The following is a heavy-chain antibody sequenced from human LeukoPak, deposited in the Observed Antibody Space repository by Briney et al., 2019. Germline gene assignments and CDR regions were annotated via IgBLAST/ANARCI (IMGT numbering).Heavy chain of an antibody. V-gene: IGHV3-21*01. CDR2: ISSSSSYI. J-gene: IGHJ3*02. D-gene: IGHD3-10*01. CDR3: ARVVWFGELPRAFDI. CDR1: AFTFSSYS. Sequence: PGGSLRLSCAASAFTFSSYSMNWVRQAPGKGLEWVSSISSSSSYIYYADSVKGRFTISRDNAKNSLYLQMNSLRAEDTAVYYCARVVWFGELPRAFDIWGQGTMVTVSS.